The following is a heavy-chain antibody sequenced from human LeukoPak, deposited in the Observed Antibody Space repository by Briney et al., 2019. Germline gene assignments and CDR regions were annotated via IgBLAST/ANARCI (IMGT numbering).Heavy chain of an antibody. CDR2: ISSNGGST. V-gene: IGHV3-64*01. CDR3: ARVEGYGSGSYTD. D-gene: IGHD3-10*01. J-gene: IGHJ4*02. Sequence: PGGSLRLSCAASGFTFSSYAMHWVRQAPGKGLEYVSAISSNGGSTYYANSVKGRFTISRDNSKNTLYLQMGSLRAEDMAVYYCARVEGYGSGSYTDWGQGTLVTVSS. CDR1: GFTFSSYA.